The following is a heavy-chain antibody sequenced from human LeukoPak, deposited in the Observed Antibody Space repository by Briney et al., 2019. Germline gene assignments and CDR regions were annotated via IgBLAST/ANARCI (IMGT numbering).Heavy chain of an antibody. Sequence: PSETLSLTCTVSGGSISSSSYYWGWIRQPPVKGLEWIGSIYYSGSTYYNPSLKSRVTISVDTSKNQFSLKLSSVTAADTAVYYCARATYSSGWYNAEYFQHWGQGTLVTVSS. CDR1: GGSISSSSYY. CDR2: IYYSGST. V-gene: IGHV4-39*01. D-gene: IGHD6-19*01. J-gene: IGHJ1*01. CDR3: ARATYSSGWYNAEYFQH.